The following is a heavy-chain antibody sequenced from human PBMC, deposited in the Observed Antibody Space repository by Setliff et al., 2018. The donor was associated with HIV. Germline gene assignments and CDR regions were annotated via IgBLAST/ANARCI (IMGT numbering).Heavy chain of an antibody. CDR2: IYYSGST. D-gene: IGHD6-13*01. CDR3: ARGESSSWVYDYYMDV. Sequence: SETLSLTCTVSGGSINSGASYWSWIRQHPVKGLEWIGYIYYSGSTYYNPSLKSRVTISVDTSKSQFSLKLTSVTAADTAVYYCARGESSSWVYDYYMDVWGKGTTVTVSS. CDR1: GGSINSGASY. J-gene: IGHJ6*03. V-gene: IGHV4-31*03.